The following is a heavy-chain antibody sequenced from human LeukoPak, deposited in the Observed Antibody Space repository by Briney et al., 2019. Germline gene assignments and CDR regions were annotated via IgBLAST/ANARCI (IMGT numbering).Heavy chain of an antibody. CDR3: ARHYGSSPPYYFDY. CDR1: GYSFTSYW. V-gene: IGHV5-10-1*01. D-gene: IGHD3-10*01. Sequence: GESLKISCKGSGYSFTSYWISWVRQMPGKGLEWMGRTDPSDSYTNYSPSFQGHVTISADKSISTAYLQWSSLKASDTAMYYCARHYGSSPPYYFDYWGQGTLVTVSS. J-gene: IGHJ4*02. CDR2: TDPSDSYT.